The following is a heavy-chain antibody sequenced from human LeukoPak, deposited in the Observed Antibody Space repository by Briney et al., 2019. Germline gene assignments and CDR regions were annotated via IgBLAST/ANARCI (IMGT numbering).Heavy chain of an antibody. CDR3: AKDRNDTQKGLYYFDY. Sequence: GGSLRLSCAASGFTFSSYWMSWVRQAPGKGLEWVANIKQDGSEKYYADSVKGRFTMSRDNSRNTLYLQMNSLRAEDTALYYCAKDRNDTQKGLYYFDYWGQGTLVTVSS. D-gene: IGHD3-22*01. J-gene: IGHJ4*02. V-gene: IGHV3-7*01. CDR1: GFTFSSYW. CDR2: IKQDGSEK.